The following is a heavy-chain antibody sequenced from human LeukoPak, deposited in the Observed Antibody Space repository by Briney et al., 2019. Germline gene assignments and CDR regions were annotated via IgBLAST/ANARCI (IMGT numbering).Heavy chain of an antibody. CDR3: ARRSEYSSSWYGYYYYGMDV. CDR2: IYYSGSP. V-gene: IGHV4-39*01. Sequence: PSETLSLTCTVSGGSISSSSYYWGWIRQPPGKGLEWIGSIYYSGSPYYNPSLKSRVNISVDTSKNQSSLKLSSVTAADTAVYYCARRSEYSSSWYGYYYYGMDVWGQGTTVTVSS. D-gene: IGHD6-13*01. J-gene: IGHJ6*02. CDR1: GGSISSSSYY.